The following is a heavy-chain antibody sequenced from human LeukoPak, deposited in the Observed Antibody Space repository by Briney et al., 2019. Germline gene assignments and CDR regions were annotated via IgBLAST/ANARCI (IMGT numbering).Heavy chain of an antibody. V-gene: IGHV1-18*01. CDR3: ARDSSGTYYYYYGMDV. J-gene: IGHJ6*02. CDR1: GYTFTSYG. Sequence: ASVKVSCKASGYTFTSYGISWVRQAPGQGLEWMGWISAYKGNTNYAQKLQGRVTMTTDTSTSTAYMELRSLRSDDTAVYYCARDSSGTYYYYYGMDVWGQGTTVTVSS. D-gene: IGHD6-25*01. CDR2: ISAYKGNT.